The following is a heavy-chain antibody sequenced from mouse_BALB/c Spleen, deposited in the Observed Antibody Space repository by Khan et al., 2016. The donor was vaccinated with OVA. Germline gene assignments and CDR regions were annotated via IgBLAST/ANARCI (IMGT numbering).Heavy chain of an antibody. CDR1: GYTFTSFY. J-gene: IGHJ3*01. V-gene: IGHV1S81*02. D-gene: IGHD2-1*01. CDR3: ARSGYGNPFAY. Sequence: QVQLEQHGAELVKPGASVKISCKASGYTFTSFYMYWVKQRPGQGLEWIGGINPSNGDTHFYEKFKSKATLTVDKSSTTAYMQFSSLTSEDSAVYYCARSGYGNPFAYWGQGTLVTVSA. CDR2: INPSNGDT.